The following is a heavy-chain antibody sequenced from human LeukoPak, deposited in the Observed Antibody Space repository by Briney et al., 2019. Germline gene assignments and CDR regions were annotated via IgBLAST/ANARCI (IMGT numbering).Heavy chain of an antibody. J-gene: IGHJ4*02. D-gene: IGHD6-19*01. CDR1: GYTFTSYG. Sequence: ASVKVSCKASGYTFTSYGISWVRQAPGQGLEWMGWISAYNGNTNYAQKLQGRVTMTTDTSTSTAYTELRSLRSDDTAVYYCARVRIAVAGTDYFDYWGQGTLVTVSS. CDR3: ARVRIAVAGTDYFDY. V-gene: IGHV1-18*01. CDR2: ISAYNGNT.